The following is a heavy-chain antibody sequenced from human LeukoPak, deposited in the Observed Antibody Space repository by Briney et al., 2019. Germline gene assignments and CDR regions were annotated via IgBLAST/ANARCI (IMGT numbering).Heavy chain of an antibody. V-gene: IGHV4-38-2*02. CDR1: GYSISSGYY. CDR2: IYRSGST. D-gene: IGHD5-18*01. CDR3: ARASGYSYH. Sequence: SETLSLTCTVSGYSISSGYYWGWIRQPPGKGLEWIGSIYRSGSTYYNPSLKSRVTISVDTSKNQFSLKLSSVPAADTAVYYCARASGYSYHWGQGTLVTVSS. J-gene: IGHJ5*02.